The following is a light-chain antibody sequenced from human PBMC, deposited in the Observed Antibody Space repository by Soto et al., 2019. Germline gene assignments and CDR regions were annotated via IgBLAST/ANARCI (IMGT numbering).Light chain of an antibody. CDR1: SGSIASNY. CDR3: QSYDATNQV. CDR2: EDN. V-gene: IGLV6-57*01. J-gene: IGLJ3*02. Sequence: NFMLTQPHSVSESPGKTVIISCTRSSGSIASNYVQWYQQRPGSSPTTVIYEDNHRPSGVPDRFSGSIDSSSHSASLTISGLETEDEADYFGQSYDATNQVFGGGTKLTVL.